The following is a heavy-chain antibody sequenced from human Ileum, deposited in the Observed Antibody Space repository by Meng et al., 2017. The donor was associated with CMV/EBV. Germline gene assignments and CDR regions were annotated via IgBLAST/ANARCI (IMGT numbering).Heavy chain of an antibody. CDR1: GFIFSNYW. Sequence: EVQFVEAGGGLVQPGGSRRPSCEASGFIFSNYWMHWVRQTPGKGLVWVARIDTDGSGTSYADSVKGRFTISRDNAKNMVYLQMNSLRVEDTAVYYCTTTFEYWAQGTLVTSPQ. CDR3: TTTFEY. CDR2: IDTDGSGT. J-gene: IGHJ4*02. V-gene: IGHV3-74*01. D-gene: IGHD1-26*01.